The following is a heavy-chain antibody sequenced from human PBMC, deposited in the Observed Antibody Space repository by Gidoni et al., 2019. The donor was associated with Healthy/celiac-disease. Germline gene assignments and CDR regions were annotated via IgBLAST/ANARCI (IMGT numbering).Heavy chain of an antibody. J-gene: IGHJ5*02. CDR2: ISYDGSNK. V-gene: IGHV3-30*18. CDR3: AKGTIAVAET. CDR1: GFTFSSYG. Sequence: QVQLVESGGGVVQPGSSLRLSCAASGFTFSSYGMHWVRQAPGKGLEWVAVISYDGSNKYYADSVKGRFTISRDNSKNTLYLQMNSLRAEDTAVYYCAKGTIAVAETWGQGTLVTVSS. D-gene: IGHD6-19*01.